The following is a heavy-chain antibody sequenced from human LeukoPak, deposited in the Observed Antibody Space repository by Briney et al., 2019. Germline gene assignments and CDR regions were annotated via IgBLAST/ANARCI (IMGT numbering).Heavy chain of an antibody. CDR1: GFTFSSYE. D-gene: IGHD3-16*01. V-gene: IGHV3-21*01. CDR2: ISSSSSYI. CDR3: ARVRPGEAFDI. Sequence: PGGSLRLSCAASGFTFSSYEMNWVRQAPGKGLEWVSSISSSSSYIYYADSVKGRFTISRDNAKNSLYLQMNSLRAEDTAVYYCARVRPGEAFDIWGQGTMVTVSS. J-gene: IGHJ3*02.